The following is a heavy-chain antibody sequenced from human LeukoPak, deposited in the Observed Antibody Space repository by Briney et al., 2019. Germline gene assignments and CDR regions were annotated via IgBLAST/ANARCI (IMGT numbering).Heavy chain of an antibody. V-gene: IGHV3-23*01. CDR1: GFTFSDYG. D-gene: IGHD3-10*01. Sequence: PGGSLRLSCAVSGFTFSDYGMNWVRQAPGKGLEWASGISGSGGRTYYADSVKGRFSISRDNSKNTLFLQMNSLRAEDTAVYYCAKEVRPRALYGMDFWGQGTPVTVSS. J-gene: IGHJ6*02. CDR3: AKEVRPRALYGMDF. CDR2: ISGSGGRT.